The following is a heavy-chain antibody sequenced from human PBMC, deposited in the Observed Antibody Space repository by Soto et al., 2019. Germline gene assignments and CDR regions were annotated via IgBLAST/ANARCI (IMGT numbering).Heavy chain of an antibody. J-gene: IGHJ4*02. D-gene: IGHD6-25*01. Sequence: QVQLQESGPGLVKPSGTLSLTCAVSGDSISSSKWWSWVRQPPGKGLEWIGEIYHSGTTTYNPSLKSRVIISGDKSKSQFSLKVTSVTDADTAGYFCASGERHQQRDYWGQGTLVTVSS. CDR3: ASGERHQQRDY. CDR1: GDSISSSKW. V-gene: IGHV4-4*02. CDR2: IYHSGTT.